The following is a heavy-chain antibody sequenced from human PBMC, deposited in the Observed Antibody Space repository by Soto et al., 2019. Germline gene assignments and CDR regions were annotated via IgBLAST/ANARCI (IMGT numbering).Heavy chain of an antibody. CDR2: IYYSGST. D-gene: IGHD3-10*01. V-gene: IGHV4-39*01. J-gene: IGHJ5*02. CDR3: ASSITMVMGVIGHKWFDP. CDR1: GGSISSSSYY. Sequence: SETLSLTGTGSGGSISSSSYYWGWIRQPPGKGLEWIGSIYYSGSTYYNPSLKSRVTISVDTSKKQFSLKLSSVTAAGTAVYYCASSITMVMGVIGHKWFDPWGQLTLFPVSP.